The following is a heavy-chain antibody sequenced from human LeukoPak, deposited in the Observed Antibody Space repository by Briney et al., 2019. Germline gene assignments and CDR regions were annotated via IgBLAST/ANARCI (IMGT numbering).Heavy chain of an antibody. CDR2: IYYSGST. J-gene: IGHJ4*02. CDR1: GFTFSDYY. Sequence: GSLRLSCAASGFTFSDYYMSWIRQPPGKGLEWIGSIYYSGSTYYNPSLKSRVTISVDTSKNQFSLKLSSVTAADTAVYYCARRIRAMVRGVIDYWGQGTLVTVSS. CDR3: ARRIRAMVRGVIDY. V-gene: IGHV4-39*01. D-gene: IGHD3-10*01.